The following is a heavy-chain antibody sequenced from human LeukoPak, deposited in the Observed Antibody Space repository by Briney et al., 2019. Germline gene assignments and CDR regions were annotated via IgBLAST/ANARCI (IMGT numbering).Heavy chain of an antibody. CDR1: GFTFSNYE. J-gene: IGHJ6*02. V-gene: IGHV3-48*03. CDR3: AKDLISMVRGSPMDV. D-gene: IGHD3-10*01. Sequence: PGGSLRLSCAASGFTFSNYEMNWVRQAPGKGLEWVSYMSSSGSTIYHADSVKGRFTISRDNSKNMYLQMNSLRAEDTAVYYCAKDLISMVRGSPMDVWGQGTTVTVSS. CDR2: MSSSGSTI.